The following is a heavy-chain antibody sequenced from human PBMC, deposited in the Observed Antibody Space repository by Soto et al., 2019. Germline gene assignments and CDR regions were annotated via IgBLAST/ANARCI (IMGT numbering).Heavy chain of an antibody. CDR2: ISSSSSTI. Sequence: GGSLRLSCAASGFTFSSYSMNWVRQAPGKGLEWVSYISSSSSTIYYADSVKGRFTISRDNAKNSLYLQMNSLRAEDTAVYYCARDTNPAVRGVISWFDPWGQGTLVTVSS. V-gene: IGHV3-48*01. CDR3: ARDTNPAVRGVISWFDP. CDR1: GFTFSSYS. D-gene: IGHD3-10*01. J-gene: IGHJ5*02.